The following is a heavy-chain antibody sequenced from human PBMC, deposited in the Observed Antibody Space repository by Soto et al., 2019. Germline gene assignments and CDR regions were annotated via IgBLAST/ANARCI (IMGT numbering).Heavy chain of an antibody. CDR2: IVVGSGNT. Sequence: ASVKVSCKASGFTFTSSAVQWVRQARGQRLEWIGWIVVGSGNTNYAQKFQERVTITRDMSTSTAYMELSSLRSEDTAVYYCARGYLVGATYYYYGMDVWGQGTTVTVSS. V-gene: IGHV1-58*01. D-gene: IGHD1-26*01. CDR1: GFTFTSSA. J-gene: IGHJ6*02. CDR3: ARGYLVGATYYYYGMDV.